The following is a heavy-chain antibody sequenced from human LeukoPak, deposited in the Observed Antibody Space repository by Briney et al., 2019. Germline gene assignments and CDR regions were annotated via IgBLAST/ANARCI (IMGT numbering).Heavy chain of an antibody. CDR2: ISAYNGNT. CDR3: ARDQNYDIFTGLGY. Sequence: ASVKVSCKASGYTFTSYDISWVRQAPGQGLEWMGWISAYNGNTDYAQNLQGRVTMTTDTSTSTAFMDLRGLTSDDTAVYYCARDQNYDIFTGLGYWGQGTLVTVSS. CDR1: GYTFTSYD. V-gene: IGHV1-18*04. D-gene: IGHD3-9*01. J-gene: IGHJ4*02.